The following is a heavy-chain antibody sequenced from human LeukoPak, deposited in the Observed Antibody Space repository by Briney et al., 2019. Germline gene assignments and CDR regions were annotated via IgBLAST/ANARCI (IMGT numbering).Heavy chain of an antibody. J-gene: IGHJ5*02. D-gene: IGHD3-9*01. V-gene: IGHV4-39*01. Sequence: PSETLSLTCTVSGGSISSSSYYWGWIRQPPGKGLEWIGSIYYSGSTYYNPSLKSRVTISVDTSKNQFSLKLSSVTAADTAVYYCARHYYHSRFNWFDPWGQGTLVTISS. CDR1: GGSISSSSYY. CDR3: ARHYYHSRFNWFDP. CDR2: IYYSGST.